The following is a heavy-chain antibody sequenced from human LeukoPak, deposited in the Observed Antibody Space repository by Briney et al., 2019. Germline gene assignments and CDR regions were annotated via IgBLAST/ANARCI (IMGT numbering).Heavy chain of an antibody. V-gene: IGHV1-24*01. CDR2: FDPEDGET. D-gene: IGHD3-10*01. J-gene: IGHJ6*02. CDR3: ATDIPRRVRGVVYSSFGMDV. Sequence: ASVKVSCKVSGYTLTDLSMHWVRQAPGKGLEWLGGFDPEDGETIYAWKFQGRVTLAEDTSTDTAYMELSSLRSEDTAAYYCATDIPRRVRGVVYSSFGMDVWGQGTTVTVSS. CDR1: GYTLTDLS.